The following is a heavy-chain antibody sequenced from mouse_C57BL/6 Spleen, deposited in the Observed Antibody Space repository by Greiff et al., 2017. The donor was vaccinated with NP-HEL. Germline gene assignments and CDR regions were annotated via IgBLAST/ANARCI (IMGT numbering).Heavy chain of an antibody. CDR2: IDPSDSYT. CDR1: GYTFTSYW. V-gene: IGHV1-50*01. J-gene: IGHJ3*01. D-gene: IGHD3-2*02. Sequence: VQLQQPGAELVKPGASVKLSCKASGYTFTSYWMQWVKQRPGQGLEWIGEIDPSDSYTNYNQKFKGKATLTVDTSSSTAYMQLSSLTSEDSAVYYCARSGEPYWGQGTLVTVSA. CDR3: ARSGEPY.